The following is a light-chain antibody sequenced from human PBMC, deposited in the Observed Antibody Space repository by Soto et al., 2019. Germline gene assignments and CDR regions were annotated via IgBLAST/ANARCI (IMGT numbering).Light chain of an antibody. CDR2: VAS. V-gene: IGKV1-39*01. CDR1: QSIGRY. J-gene: IGKJ5*01. Sequence: IQMTQSPSSLSASVGDRVTITXXASQSIGRYLNWYQQKPGKAPNLLIYVASSLQSEVPSRFSGSGSGTDFTLTITSLQPEDFATYYCQQSYGTPITSGQGTRLEIK. CDR3: QQSYGTPIT.